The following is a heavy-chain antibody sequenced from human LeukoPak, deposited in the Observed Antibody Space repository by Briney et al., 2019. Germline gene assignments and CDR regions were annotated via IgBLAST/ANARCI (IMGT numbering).Heavy chain of an antibody. J-gene: IGHJ5*02. D-gene: IGHD2-8*01. CDR1: GGSFSSHY. CDR3: ARDRGDNPRYCTNGVCYREGWFDP. V-gene: IGHV4-34*01. Sequence: SETLSLTCGGSGGSFSSHYWTWIRQPPGKGLEWIGEINPRGSTNYNPYLTSRVTISVDTSKNQFSLKLSSVTAADTAVYYCARDRGDNPRYCTNGVCYREGWFDPWGQGNLVTVSS. CDR2: INPRGST.